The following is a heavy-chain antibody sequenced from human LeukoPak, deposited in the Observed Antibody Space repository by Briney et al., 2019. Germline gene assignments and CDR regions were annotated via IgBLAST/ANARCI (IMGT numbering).Heavy chain of an antibody. CDR3: ARGRVRNSRYWFDP. CDR2: INHSGST. J-gene: IGHJ5*02. D-gene: IGHD1-14*01. CDR1: GGSFSGYY. Sequence: SETLSLTCAVYGGSFSGYYWSWIRQPPGKGLEWIGEINHSGSTNYNPSLKSRVTISVDTSKNQFSLKLSSVTAADTAVYYCARGRVRNSRYWFDPWGQGTLVTVSS. V-gene: IGHV4-34*01.